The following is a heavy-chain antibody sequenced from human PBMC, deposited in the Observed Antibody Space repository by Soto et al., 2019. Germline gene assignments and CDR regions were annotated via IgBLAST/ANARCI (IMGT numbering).Heavy chain of an antibody. CDR1: GGSFSGYY. V-gene: IGHV4-34*01. CDR3: ARVDVVVVAATPGPGWFDP. CDR2: INHSGST. D-gene: IGHD2-15*01. J-gene: IGHJ5*02. Sequence: SETLSLTCAVYGGSFSGYYWSWIRQPPGKGLERIGEINHSGSTNYNPSLKSRVTISVDTSKNQFSLKLSSVTAADTAVYYCARVDVVVVAATPGPGWFDPWGQGTLVTVSS.